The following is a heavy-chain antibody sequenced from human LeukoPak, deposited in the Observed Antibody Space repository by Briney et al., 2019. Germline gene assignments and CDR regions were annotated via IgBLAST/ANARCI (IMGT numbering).Heavy chain of an antibody. CDR2: INPNNGGT. Sequence: ASVKVSYKASGYTFNAYYIHRVRQAPGQGLEWMGWINPNNGGTNYAQKFQGRVTMTRETSISTAYMDLTRLRSDDTAVYHCVRCPRSTMYALPIWGQGTMVTVSS. D-gene: IGHD2-8*01. V-gene: IGHV1-2*02. CDR1: GYTFNAYY. J-gene: IGHJ3*02. CDR3: VRCPRSTMYALPI.